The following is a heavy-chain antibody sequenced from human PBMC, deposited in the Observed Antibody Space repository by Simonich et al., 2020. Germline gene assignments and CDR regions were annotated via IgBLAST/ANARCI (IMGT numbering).Heavy chain of an antibody. CDR3: AGGVYCSSTSCSTYYYYGMDV. J-gene: IGHJ6*02. V-gene: IGHV3-21*01. D-gene: IGHD2-2*01. CDR1: GFTFSSYS. CDR2: ISSSSSYI. Sequence: EVQLVESGGGLVKPGGSLRLSCAASGFTFSSYSMNWVRQAPGKGLEWVPSISSSSSYIYYADSVKGRFTISGDKAKNSLYLQMNSLRAEDTAVYYWAGGVYCSSTSCSTYYYYGMDVWGQGTTVTVSS.